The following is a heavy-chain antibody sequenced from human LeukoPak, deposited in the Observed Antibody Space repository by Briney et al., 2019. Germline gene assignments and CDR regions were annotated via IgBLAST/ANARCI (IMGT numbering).Heavy chain of an antibody. D-gene: IGHD3-10*01. V-gene: IGHV3-23*01. J-gene: IGHJ4*02. CDR2: ISGSGGNT. CDR3: ARDGLVRGVSYSLDY. Sequence: GGSLRLSCAASGFTVNTYAMSWVRQAPGKGLEWVSGISGSGGNTYYADSVKGRFTISRDNAKNSLYLQMNSLRAEDTAVYYCARDGLVRGVSYSLDYWGQGTLVTVSS. CDR1: GFTVNTYA.